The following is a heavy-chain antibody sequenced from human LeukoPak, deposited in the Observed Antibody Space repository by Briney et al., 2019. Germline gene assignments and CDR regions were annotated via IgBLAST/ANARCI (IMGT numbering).Heavy chain of an antibody. D-gene: IGHD2-2*01. CDR2: ISGRGGST. V-gene: IGHV3-23*01. J-gene: IGHJ4*02. CDR3: ASSVVPAAIEPFDY. CDR1: GFTFSSYA. Sequence: GGSLRLSCAASGFTFSSYAMSWVRQAPGKGLEWVSAISGRGGSTYYADSVRGRFTIPSDNSKNTQYLPTNSLRAEDTAVYYCASSVVPAAIEPFDYWGQGALVTVSS.